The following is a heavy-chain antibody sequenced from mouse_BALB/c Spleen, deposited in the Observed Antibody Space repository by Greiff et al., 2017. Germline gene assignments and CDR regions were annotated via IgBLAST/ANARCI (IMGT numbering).Heavy chain of an antibody. J-gene: IGHJ4*01. CDR2: INPSTGYT. D-gene: IGHD2-14*01. CDR1: GYTFTSYW. V-gene: IGHV1-7*01. CDR3: ARSYRYDRGMDY. Sequence: QVQLQQSGAELAKPGASVKMSCKASGYTFTSYWMHWVKQRPGQGLEWIGYINPSTGYTEYNQKFKDKATLTADKSSSTAYMQLSSLTSEDSAVYYCARSYRYDRGMDYWGQGTSVTVSS.